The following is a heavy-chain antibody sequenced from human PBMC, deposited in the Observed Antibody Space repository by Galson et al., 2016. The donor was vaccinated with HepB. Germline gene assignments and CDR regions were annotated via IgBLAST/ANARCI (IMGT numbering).Heavy chain of an antibody. J-gene: IGHJ4*02. D-gene: IGHD4-11*01. V-gene: IGHV3-53*01. CDR2: VYITGDT. Sequence: SLRLSCAASGFSVSNTYMTWVRQSPGKGLEWVSVVYITGDTYYADSVKGRFTVPRDTSRNTLYLQMNSLRAEDTAVYFCARDTSVTKEALDYWGQGTLVTVSS. CDR1: GFSVSNTY. CDR3: ARDTSVTKEALDY.